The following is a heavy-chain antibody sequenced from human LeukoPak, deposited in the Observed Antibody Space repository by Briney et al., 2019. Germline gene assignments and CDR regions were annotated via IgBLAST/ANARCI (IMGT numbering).Heavy chain of an antibody. V-gene: IGHV1-2*02. CDR2: INPNSGGT. CDR1: GYTFTGYY. Sequence: ASVKVSCKASGYTFTGYYMHWVRQAPGQGLEWMGWINPNSGGTNYAQKFQGRVTMTRDTSISTAYMELSRLRSDDTAVYYCARTYYYDSSGYSSLPYYLDYWGQGTLVPSPQ. CDR3: ARTYYYDSSGYSSLPYYLDY. D-gene: IGHD3-22*01. J-gene: IGHJ4*02.